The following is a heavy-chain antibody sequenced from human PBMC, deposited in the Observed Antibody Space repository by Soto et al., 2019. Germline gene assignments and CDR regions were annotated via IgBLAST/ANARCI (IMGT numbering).Heavy chain of an antibody. CDR1: GYTFTSYA. D-gene: IGHD6-19*01. CDR2: INAGNGNT. J-gene: IGHJ4*02. V-gene: IGHV1-3*01. CDR3: AMHPGYSRGWPDYFDY. Sequence: ASVKVSCKASGYTFTSYAMHWVRQAPGQRLEWMGWINAGNGNTKYSQKFQGRVTITRDTSASTAYMELSSLRSEDTAVYYCAMHPGYSRGWPDYFDYWGQGNLVTVSS.